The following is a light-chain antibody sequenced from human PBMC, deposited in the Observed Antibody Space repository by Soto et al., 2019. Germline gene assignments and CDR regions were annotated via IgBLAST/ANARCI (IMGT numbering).Light chain of an antibody. CDR1: SSDVGGYNY. J-gene: IGLJ1*01. CDR3: SSYTSRSTLV. V-gene: IGLV2-14*01. CDR2: DVS. Sequence: QSALTQPASVSGSPGQSITISCTGTSSDVGGYNYVSWYQQHPGKAPKLMIYDVSNRPSGVSNRFSGSKSGNTASLTISGLQAEDEADYYCSSYTSRSTLVFGTGTKLTGL.